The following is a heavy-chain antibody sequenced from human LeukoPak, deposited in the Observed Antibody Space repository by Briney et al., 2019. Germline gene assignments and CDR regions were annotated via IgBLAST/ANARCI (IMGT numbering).Heavy chain of an antibody. Sequence: SQTLSLTCTVSGDSISSNNYYWSWIRQPAGKGLEWIGRVYTSGSTDYNRSLKSRVTISLDTSKNQFSLKLSSVTPADTAVYYCARDLRYYDFWSGDYSDAFDIWGQGTLVTVSS. CDR1: GDSISSNNYY. V-gene: IGHV4-61*02. D-gene: IGHD3-3*01. CDR3: ARDLRYYDFWSGDYSDAFDI. CDR2: VYTSGST. J-gene: IGHJ3*02.